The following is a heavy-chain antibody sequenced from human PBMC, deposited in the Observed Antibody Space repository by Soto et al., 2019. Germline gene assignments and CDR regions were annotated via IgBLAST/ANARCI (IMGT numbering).Heavy chain of an antibody. CDR3: AKDGQYRTDGFDV. J-gene: IGHJ3*01. CDR1: GFTFSSHG. D-gene: IGHD6-6*01. CDR2: LSRGGGTT. Sequence: EAQLLESGGDWAQPGGSLRLSCAASGFTFSSHGMSWVRQAPGKGLEWIAGLSRGGGTTYYGDSVKGRFTISRDNSKNNLDLIMNSLKVEDTALYYCAKDGQYRTDGFDVGGQGTMVTVSS. V-gene: IGHV3-23*02.